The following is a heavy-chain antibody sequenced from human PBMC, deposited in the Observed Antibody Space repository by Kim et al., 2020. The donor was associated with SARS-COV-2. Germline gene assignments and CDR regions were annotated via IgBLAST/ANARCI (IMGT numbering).Heavy chain of an antibody. CDR3: ARGRRGFFDY. CDR1: GGSFSGYY. CDR2: INHSGST. J-gene: IGHJ4*02. V-gene: IGHV4-34*01. Sequence: SETLSLTCAVYGGSFSGYYWSWIRQPPGKGLEWIGEINHSGSTNYNPSLKSRVTISVDTSKNQFSLKLSSVTAADTAVYYCARGRRGFFDYWGQGTLVTVSS.